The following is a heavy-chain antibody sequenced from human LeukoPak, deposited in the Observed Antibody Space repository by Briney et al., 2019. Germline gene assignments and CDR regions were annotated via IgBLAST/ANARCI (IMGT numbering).Heavy chain of an antibody. J-gene: IGHJ6*02. D-gene: IGHD3-22*01. CDR1: GDSVSSNSAA. CDR2: TYYRSKWYN. CDR3: ARDLGGYYYDSSGYYDPTYYYYYGMDV. V-gene: IGHV6-1*01. Sequence: SQTLSLTCAISGDSVSSNSAAWNWIRQSPSRGLEWLGRTYYRSKWYNDYAVSVKSRITINPDISKNQFSLQLNSVTPEDTAVYYCARDLGGYYYDSSGYYDPTYYYYYGMDVWGQGTTVTVSS.